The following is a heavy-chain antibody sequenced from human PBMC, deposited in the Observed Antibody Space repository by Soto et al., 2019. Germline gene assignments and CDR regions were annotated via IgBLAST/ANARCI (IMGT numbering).Heavy chain of an antibody. CDR3: ARDPLGYSYGLPYYYYGMDV. CDR2: ISGSGGST. Sequence: GGSLRLSCAASGFSFSSYAVSWVRQAPGKGLEWVSAISGSGGSTYYADSVKGRFTISRDNSKNTLYLQMNSLRAEDTAVYYCARDPLGYSYGLPYYYYGMDVWGQGTTLTVSS. J-gene: IGHJ6*02. D-gene: IGHD5-18*01. V-gene: IGHV3-23*01. CDR1: GFSFSSYA.